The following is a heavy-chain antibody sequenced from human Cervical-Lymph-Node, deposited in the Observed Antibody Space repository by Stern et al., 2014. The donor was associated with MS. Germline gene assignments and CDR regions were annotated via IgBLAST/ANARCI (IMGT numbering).Heavy chain of an antibody. J-gene: IGHJ4*02. CDR1: GYNFIDHA. V-gene: IGHV1-3*01. Sequence: QLVQSGAEVKKPGASMTVSCKTSGYNFIDHAIHWVRQAPGKRLEWMGWINGGSGSTKYSQKFQGRVSFTRDRAASAAYMDLSSLRPDDTAVYYCARQPDYSDFLDYWGQGTLVTVSS. D-gene: IGHD4-11*01. CDR3: ARQPDYSDFLDY. CDR2: INGGSGST.